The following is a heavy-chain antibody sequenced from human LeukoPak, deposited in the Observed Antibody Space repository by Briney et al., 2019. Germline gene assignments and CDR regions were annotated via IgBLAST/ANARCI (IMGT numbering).Heavy chain of an antibody. D-gene: IGHD3-22*01. V-gene: IGHV3-23*01. CDR1: RFTFGNYG. Sequence: GGSLRLSCAASRFTFGNYGMTWVRQAPGKGLEWVSSISGSGGSTYYADSVKGRFTVSRDNSKNTLYLQMNSLRDEDTAVYYCAKSSYYDSSGYYREYYFDYWGQGTLVTVSS. CDR2: ISGSGGST. J-gene: IGHJ4*02. CDR3: AKSSYYDSSGYYREYYFDY.